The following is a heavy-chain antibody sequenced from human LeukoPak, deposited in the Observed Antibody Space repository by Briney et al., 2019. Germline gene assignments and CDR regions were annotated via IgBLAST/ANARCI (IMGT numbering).Heavy chain of an antibody. Sequence: GGSLRLSCATSGFTFSNYGMYWVRQAPGKGLEWMALMLKDGSSAYYADSVKGRFTISRDNSKNTLYLQMNRLRAEDTAVYYCAKGGAVSSKSITMIRGTRRYYYYMDVWGKGTTVTISS. CDR3: AKGGAVSSKSITMIRGTRRYYYYMDV. D-gene: IGHD3-10*01. CDR2: MLKDGSSA. CDR1: GFTFSNYG. V-gene: IGHV3-33*06. J-gene: IGHJ6*03.